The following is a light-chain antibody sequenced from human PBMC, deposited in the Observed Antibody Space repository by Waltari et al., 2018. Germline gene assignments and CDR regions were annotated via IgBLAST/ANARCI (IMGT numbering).Light chain of an antibody. V-gene: IGKV3-11*01. Sequence: EIVLTQSPATLSLSPGERATLSCRASQSVSSYLAWYQQKPGQAPRLLIYDASNRATGIPARFRGSGSGTDFTLTISSLEPEDFAVYYCQQRSHWPTFGGGTKVDIK. CDR3: QQRSHWPT. CDR1: QSVSSY. CDR2: DAS. J-gene: IGKJ4*01.